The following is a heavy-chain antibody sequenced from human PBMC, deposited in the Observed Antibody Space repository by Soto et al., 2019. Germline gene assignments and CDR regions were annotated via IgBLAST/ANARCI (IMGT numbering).Heavy chain of an antibody. CDR3: ARHGPGIDDSGGYPDAFDI. V-gene: IGHV5-51*01. CDR1: GYSFTSYW. J-gene: IGHJ3*02. D-gene: IGHD3-22*01. Sequence: GESLKISCKGSGYSFTSYWIGWVRQMPGKGLEWMGIMYPGDSDTRYSPSFQGQVTISADKSISTAYLQWSSLKASDTAMYYCARHGPGIDDSGGYPDAFDIWGQGTMVTVSS. CDR2: MYPGDSDT.